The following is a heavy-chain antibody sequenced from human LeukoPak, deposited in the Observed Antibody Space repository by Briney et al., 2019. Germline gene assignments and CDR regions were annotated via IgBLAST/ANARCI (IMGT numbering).Heavy chain of an antibody. D-gene: IGHD6-13*01. J-gene: IGHJ4*02. V-gene: IGHV4-30-4*01. Sequence: PSETLSLTCTVSGGSISSGDYSWSWIRQPPGKGLEWIGYIYYSGSTYYNPSLKSRVTISVDTSKNQFSPKLSSVTAADTAVYYCARFRSWYNYFDYWGQGTLVTVSS. CDR1: GGSISSGDYS. CDR2: IYYSGST. CDR3: ARFRSWYNYFDY.